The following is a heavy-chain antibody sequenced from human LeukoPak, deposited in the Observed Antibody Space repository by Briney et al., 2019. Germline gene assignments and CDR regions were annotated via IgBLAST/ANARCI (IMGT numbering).Heavy chain of an antibody. Sequence: PSETLSLTCTVSGGSISSYYWSWIRQPPGKGLEWIGYISCSGSTNYNPSLRSRVTISVDTSKNQFSLKLSSVTAADTAVYYCARRGIAAAATFDYWGQGTLVTVSS. V-gene: IGHV4-59*08. CDR2: ISCSGST. CDR3: ARRGIAAAATFDY. D-gene: IGHD6-13*01. CDR1: GGSISSYY. J-gene: IGHJ4*02.